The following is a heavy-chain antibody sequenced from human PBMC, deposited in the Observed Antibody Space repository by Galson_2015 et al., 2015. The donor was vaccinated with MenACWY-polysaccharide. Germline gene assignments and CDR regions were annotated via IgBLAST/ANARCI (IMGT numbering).Heavy chain of an antibody. D-gene: IGHD6-19*01. Sequence: TLSLTCTVSGGSMSRYKWAWIRQPPGKGLEWIGYIHYSGSTKKNPSLESRVTISVDTSKNRFSLSLNSVTAADTAVYYCAGLEAGSPFGWFDPWGQGALVTVSS. CDR1: GGSMSRYK. V-gene: IGHV4-59*01. J-gene: IGHJ5*02. CDR2: IHYSGST. CDR3: AGLEAGSPFGWFDP.